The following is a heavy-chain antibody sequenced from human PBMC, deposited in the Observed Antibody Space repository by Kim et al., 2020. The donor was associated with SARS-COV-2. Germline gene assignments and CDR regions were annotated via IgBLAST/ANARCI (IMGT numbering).Heavy chain of an antibody. CDR2: IWYDGSNK. CDR3: VKDRDSYGEGYYYGMDV. J-gene: IGHJ6*02. Sequence: GGSLRLSCAASGFTFSSYGMHWVRQAPGKGLEWVAVIWYDGSNKYYADSVKGRFTVSRDNSKNTLYLQMNSLRAEDTAVYYCVKDRDSYGEGYYYGMDVWGQGTTVTVSS. V-gene: IGHV3-33*06. D-gene: IGHD5-18*01. CDR1: GFTFSSYG.